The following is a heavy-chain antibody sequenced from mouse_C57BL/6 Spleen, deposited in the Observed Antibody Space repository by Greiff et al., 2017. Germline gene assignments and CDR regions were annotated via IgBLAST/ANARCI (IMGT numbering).Heavy chain of an antibody. CDR2: INPNNGGT. Sequence: EVQLQQSGPELVKPGASVKISCKASGYTFTDYYMNWVKQSHGKSLEWIGDINPNNGGTSYNQKFKGKATLTVDKSSSTAYMELRSLTSEDSAVYYCARNWDVGGYFDVWGTGTTVTVSS. J-gene: IGHJ1*03. CDR1: GYTFTDYY. V-gene: IGHV1-26*01. CDR3: ARNWDVGGYFDV. D-gene: IGHD4-1*01.